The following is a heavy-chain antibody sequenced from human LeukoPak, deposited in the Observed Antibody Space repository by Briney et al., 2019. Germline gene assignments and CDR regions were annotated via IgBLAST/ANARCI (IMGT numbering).Heavy chain of an antibody. D-gene: IGHD6-6*01. CDR1: GYTFTGYY. J-gene: IGHJ5*02. Sequence: ASVKVSCKASGYTFTGYYMHWVRQAPGQGLEWMGWINPNSGGTNYAQKFQGRVTMTRDTSISTAYMELSRLRSDDTAVYYCARDVEEYSSSWGDNWFDHWGQGTLVTVSS. V-gene: IGHV1-2*02. CDR3: ARDVEEYSSSWGDNWFDH. CDR2: INPNSGGT.